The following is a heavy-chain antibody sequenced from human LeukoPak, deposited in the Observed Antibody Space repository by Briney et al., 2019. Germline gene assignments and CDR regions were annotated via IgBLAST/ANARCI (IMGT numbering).Heavy chain of an antibody. V-gene: IGHV3-30*18. CDR1: GFTFSSYG. J-gene: IGHJ4*02. D-gene: IGHD3-22*01. Sequence: GRSLRLSCAASGFTFSSYGMHWVRQAPGKGLEWVAVISYDGSNKYYADSVKGRFTISRDNSKNTLYLQMNSLRAEDTAVYYCAKVVDSYYYDSSGLDYWGQGTLVTVSS. CDR2: ISYDGSNK. CDR3: AKVVDSYYYDSSGLDY.